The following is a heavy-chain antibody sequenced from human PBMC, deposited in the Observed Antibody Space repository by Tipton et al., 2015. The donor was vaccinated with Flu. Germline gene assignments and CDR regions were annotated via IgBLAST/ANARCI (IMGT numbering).Heavy chain of an antibody. CDR2: ISAYNGNT. D-gene: IGHD4-11*01. CDR1: GYTFTSYG. J-gene: IGHJ5*02. V-gene: IGHV1-18*04. CDR3: ARLVLQYHPTEGWFDP. Sequence: QLVQSGAEVKKPGASVKVFCKASGYTFTSYGISWVRQAPGQGLEWMGWISAYNGNTNYAQKLQGRVTMTTDTSTSTAYMELRSLRPDDTAVYYCARLVLQYHPTEGWFDPWGQGTLVTVSS.